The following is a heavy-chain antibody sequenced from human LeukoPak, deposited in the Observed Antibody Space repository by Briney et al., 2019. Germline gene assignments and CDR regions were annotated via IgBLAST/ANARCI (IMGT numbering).Heavy chain of an antibody. V-gene: IGHV3-11*01. CDR2: ISRGGNSV. Sequence: PGGSLRLSCVASGFTFSDYYMGWIRQAPGTGLEWVSSISRGGNSVYYADSVRGRFTISRDNAKNSLYLQMNSLRAEDTALYYCARDQYLDCRGQGTLVTVSS. CDR1: GFTFSDYY. CDR3: ARDQYLDC. J-gene: IGHJ4*02.